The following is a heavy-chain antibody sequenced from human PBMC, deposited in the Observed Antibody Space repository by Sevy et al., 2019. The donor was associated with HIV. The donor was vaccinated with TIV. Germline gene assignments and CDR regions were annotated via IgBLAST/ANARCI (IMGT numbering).Heavy chain of an antibody. CDR2: FDPEDGET. CDR1: GYTLTELS. V-gene: IGHV1-24*01. J-gene: IGHJ6*03. CDR3: ATGGKGDYYYYYMDV. D-gene: IGHD6-13*01. Sequence: ASVKVSCKVSGYTLTELSMHWVRQAPGKGLEWMGGFDPEDGETIYAQKFQGRVTMTEDTSTDTAYMELSSLRSEDTAGYYCATGGKGDYYYYYMDVWGKGTTVTVSS.